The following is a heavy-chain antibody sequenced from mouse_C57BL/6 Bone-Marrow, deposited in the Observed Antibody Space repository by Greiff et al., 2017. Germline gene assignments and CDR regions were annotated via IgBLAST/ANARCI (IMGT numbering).Heavy chain of an antibody. J-gene: IGHJ3*01. Sequence: VQLQQSGAELARPGASVKLSCKASGYTFTSYGISWVKQRTGQGLEWIGEIYPRSGNTYYNEKFKGKATLTADKSSSTAYMELRSLTSEDSAVYFCARGDYDSDAICAYWGQGTLVTVSA. CDR1: GYTFTSYG. V-gene: IGHV1-81*01. D-gene: IGHD2-4*01. CDR3: ARGDYDSDAICAY. CDR2: IYPRSGNT.